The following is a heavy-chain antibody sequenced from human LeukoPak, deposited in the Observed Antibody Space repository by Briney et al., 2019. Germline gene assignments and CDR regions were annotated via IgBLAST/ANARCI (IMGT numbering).Heavy chain of an antibody. CDR2: INWDGGAS. J-gene: IGHJ4*01. D-gene: IGHD6-13*01. V-gene: IGHV3-20*04. Sequence: GGSLRLSCIASGSSTADYCMSWVRQRPGKGLEWISGINWDGGASAYSDSVKGRFTISRDHGQNSLFLHMRDLSDDDTALYFCVRDLSASWYSLGFWGQGALLTVSS. CDR3: VRDLSASWYSLGF. CDR1: GSSTADYC.